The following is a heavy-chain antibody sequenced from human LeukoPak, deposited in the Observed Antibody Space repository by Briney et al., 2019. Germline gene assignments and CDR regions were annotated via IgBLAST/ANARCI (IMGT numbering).Heavy chain of an antibody. Sequence: PSETLSLTCTVSGGSISSYYWSWIRQPPGKGLEWIGYIHYSGSTNYNPSLKSRVTISVDTSKNQFSLKLSSVTAADTAVYYCARFVVVPAAMGNWFDPWGQGTLVTVSS. V-gene: IGHV4-59*01. D-gene: IGHD2-2*01. CDR2: IHYSGST. CDR3: ARFVVVPAAMGNWFDP. J-gene: IGHJ5*02. CDR1: GGSISSYY.